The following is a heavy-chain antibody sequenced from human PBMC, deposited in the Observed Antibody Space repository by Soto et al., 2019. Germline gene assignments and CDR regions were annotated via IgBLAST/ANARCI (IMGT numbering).Heavy chain of an antibody. V-gene: IGHV3-33*08. CDR2: IWSDGSRQ. CDR1: RLTFTTYD. Sequence: QVQLVESGGAVVQPATSLRLSCAASRLTFTTYDMHWVRQAPGKGLEWVALIWSDGSRQFYGDSVKGRFTISRDNSKNTLSLQMNSLRVEDTAVYYCVGEPRGGAYDMDVWGQGTTVTVSS. J-gene: IGHJ6*02. D-gene: IGHD3-16*01. CDR3: VGEPRGGAYDMDV.